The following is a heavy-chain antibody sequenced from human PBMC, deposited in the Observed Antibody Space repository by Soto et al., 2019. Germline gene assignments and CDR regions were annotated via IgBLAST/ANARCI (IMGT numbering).Heavy chain of an antibody. CDR3: ARVDYADYVFDF. Sequence: TSETLSLTCTVPGGSVSSGPYYWSWIRQPPGKGLEWIGYISYSGSTYFNPSLKSRVTFSVDTSKNQFSLNLTSVTTADTAMYYCARVDYADYVFDFWGQGTLVTVSS. CDR2: ISYSGST. J-gene: IGHJ4*02. CDR1: GGSVSSGPYY. D-gene: IGHD4-17*01. V-gene: IGHV4-61*01.